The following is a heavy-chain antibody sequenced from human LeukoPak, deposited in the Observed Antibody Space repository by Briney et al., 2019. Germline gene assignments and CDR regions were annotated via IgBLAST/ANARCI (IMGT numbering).Heavy chain of an antibody. CDR2: INPNSGGS. CDR3: ARDCGPKLGELSF. J-gene: IGHJ4*02. Sequence: ASVKVSCKTSGYTFTAYYMHWVRQAPGQGLEWMGWINPNSGGSNYAQKFQGRVTMTRDTSISTAYMELSRLRSDDTAVYYCARDCGPKLGELSFGGQGTLVTVSS. V-gene: IGHV1-2*02. CDR1: GYTFTAYY. D-gene: IGHD3-16*02.